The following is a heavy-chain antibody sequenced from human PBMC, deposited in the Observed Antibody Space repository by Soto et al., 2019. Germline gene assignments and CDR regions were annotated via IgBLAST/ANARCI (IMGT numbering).Heavy chain of an antibody. V-gene: IGHV1-69*02. J-gene: IGHJ4*02. CDR2: IIPILGIA. CDR1: GGTFSSYT. CDR3: ASVIKTRDDYGGSAFDY. Sequence: ASVKVSCKASGGTFSSYTISWVRQAPGQGLEWMGRIIPILGIANYAQKFQGRVTITADKSTSTAYMELSSLRSEDTAVYYCASVIKTRDDYGGSAFDYWGQGTLVTVSS. D-gene: IGHD4-17*01.